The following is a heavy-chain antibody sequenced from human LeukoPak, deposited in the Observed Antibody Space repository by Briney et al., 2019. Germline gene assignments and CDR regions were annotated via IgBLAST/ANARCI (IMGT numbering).Heavy chain of an antibody. Sequence: GESLKISCKGSGYSFTSYWIGWVRQMPGKGLEWMGIIHPGDSDTRYSPSFQGQVTISADKSISTAYLQWSSLKASDTAMYYCARHRLELPYYYFYMDVWGKGTTVTVSS. CDR1: GYSFTSYW. J-gene: IGHJ6*03. V-gene: IGHV5-51*01. CDR2: IHPGDSDT. D-gene: IGHD1-7*01. CDR3: ARHRLELPYYYFYMDV.